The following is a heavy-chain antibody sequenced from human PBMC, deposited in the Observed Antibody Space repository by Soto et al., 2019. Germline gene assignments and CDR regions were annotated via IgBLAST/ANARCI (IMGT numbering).Heavy chain of an antibody. CDR2: IYYSGSX. D-gene: IGHD6-13*01. J-gene: IGHJ6*02. V-gene: IGHV4-61*01. CDR3: ARGRQQLSRAYYYYGMDV. CDR1: GGSVSSGXXX. Sequence: QVQLQESGPGLVKPSETLSLTCTVSGGSVSSGXXXXSWIRQPPGKGLEWIGYIYYSGSXXXNPSLKSRVTISVDTSKNQFSLKLSSVTAADTAVYYCARGRQQLSRAYYYYGMDVWGQGTTVTVSS.